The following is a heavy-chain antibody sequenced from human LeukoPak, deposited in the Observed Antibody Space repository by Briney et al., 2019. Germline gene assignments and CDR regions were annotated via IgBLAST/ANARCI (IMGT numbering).Heavy chain of an antibody. D-gene: IGHD6-19*01. CDR1: GGTFSSYA. J-gene: IGHJ3*02. Sequence: ASVKVSCKASGGTFSSYAISWVRQAPGQGLEWMGGIIPIFGTANYAQKFQGGVTITADESTSTAYMELSSLRSEDTAVYYCASLVAVAATGAFDIWGQGTMVTVSS. CDR3: ASLVAVAATGAFDI. CDR2: IIPIFGTA. V-gene: IGHV1-69*13.